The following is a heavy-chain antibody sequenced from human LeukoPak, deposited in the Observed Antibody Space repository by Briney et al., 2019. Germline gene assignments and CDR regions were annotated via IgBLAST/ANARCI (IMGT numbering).Heavy chain of an antibody. D-gene: IGHD6-13*01. CDR3: ATYSSSWGWLDP. CDR1: GFTFRSYW. CDR2: IKQDGSEK. V-gene: IGHV3-7*01. J-gene: IGHJ5*02. Sequence: PGGSLRLSCAASGFTFRSYWMSWVRQAPGKGLEWVANIKQDGSEKYYVDSVKGRFTISRDNAKNSLYLQMNSLRAEDTAVYYCATYSSSWGWLDPWGQGTLVTVSS.